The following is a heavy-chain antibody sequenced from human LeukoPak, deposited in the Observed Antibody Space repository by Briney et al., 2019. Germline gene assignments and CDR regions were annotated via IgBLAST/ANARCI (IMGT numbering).Heavy chain of an antibody. CDR2: IIPIFGIA. J-gene: IGHJ3*02. V-gene: IGHV1-69*04. D-gene: IGHD5-24*01. CDR3: ARVQGNGYKFGRGDAFDI. Sequence: GASVKVSCKASGGTFSSYAISWVRQAPGQGLEWMGRIIPIFGIANYAQKFQGRVTITADKSTSTAYMELSSLRSEDTAVYYCARVQGNGYKFGRGDAFDIWGQGTMVTVSS. CDR1: GGTFSSYA.